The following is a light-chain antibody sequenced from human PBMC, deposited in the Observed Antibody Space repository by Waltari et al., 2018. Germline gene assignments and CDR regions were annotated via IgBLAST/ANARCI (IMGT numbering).Light chain of an antibody. CDR3: SSFTTSGTYV. CDR2: DVN. V-gene: IGLV2-14*03. Sequence: SALTQPASVSGSPGQSIAISCAGTSSDVCAYNLVSWYQQHPGKAPKLMIYDVNERPSGVSDRFSGSKSGNTASLTISGLQAEDETDYYCSSFTTSGTYVFGTGTKVTVL. J-gene: IGLJ1*01. CDR1: SSDVCAYNL.